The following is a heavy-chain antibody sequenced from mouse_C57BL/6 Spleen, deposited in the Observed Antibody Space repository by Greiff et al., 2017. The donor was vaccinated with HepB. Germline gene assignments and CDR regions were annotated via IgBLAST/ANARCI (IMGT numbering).Heavy chain of an antibody. CDR2: IRNKANNHAT. CDR3: TRGRFYWYFDV. CDR1: GFTFSDAW. J-gene: IGHJ1*03. Sequence: EVKLMESGGGLVQPGGSMKLSCAASGFTFSDAWMDWVRQSPEKGLEWVAEIRNKANNHATYYAESVKGRFTISRDDSKSSVYLQMYSLRAEDTGIYYCTRGRFYWYFDVWGTGTTVTVSS. V-gene: IGHV6-6*01.